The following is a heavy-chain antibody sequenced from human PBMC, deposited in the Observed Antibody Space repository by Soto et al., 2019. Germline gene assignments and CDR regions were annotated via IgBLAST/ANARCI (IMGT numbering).Heavy chain of an antibody. CDR3: ARAESQAYDFWSGYLLYNWFDP. D-gene: IGHD3-3*01. CDR1: GYTFTSYG. Sequence: GASVKVSCKASGYTFTSYGISWVRQAPGQGLEWMGWISAYNGNTNYAQKLQGRVTMTTDTSTSTAYMELRSLRSDDTAVYYCARAESQAYDFWSGYLLYNWFDPWGQGTLVTVSS. V-gene: IGHV1-18*01. J-gene: IGHJ5*02. CDR2: ISAYNGNT.